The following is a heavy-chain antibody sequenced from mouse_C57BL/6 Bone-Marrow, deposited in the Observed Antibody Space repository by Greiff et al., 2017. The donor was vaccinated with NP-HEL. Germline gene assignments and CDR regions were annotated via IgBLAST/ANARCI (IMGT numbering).Heavy chain of an antibody. CDR2: IDPENGDT. CDR3: TTFYSNYVAWFAY. D-gene: IGHD2-5*01. V-gene: IGHV14-4*01. Sequence: VQLKESGAELVRPGASVKLSCTASGFNIKDDYMHWVKQRPEQGLEWIGWIDPENGDTEYASKFQGKATITADTSSNTAYLQLSSLTSEDTAVYYCTTFYSNYVAWFAYWGQGTLVTVSA. J-gene: IGHJ3*01. CDR1: GFNIKDDY.